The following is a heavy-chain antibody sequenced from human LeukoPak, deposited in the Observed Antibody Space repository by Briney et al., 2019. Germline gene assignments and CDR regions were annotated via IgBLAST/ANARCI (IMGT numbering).Heavy chain of an antibody. CDR3: ARDTPEDTAMVTNYYYGMDV. V-gene: IGHV4-31*03. CDR2: IYYSGST. J-gene: IGHJ6*02. Sequence: PSETLSLTCTVSGGSISSGGYYWSWIRQHPGKGLEWIGYIYYSGSTYYNPPLKSRVTISVDTSKNQFSLKLSSVTAADTAVYYCARDTPEDTAMVTNYYYGMDVWGQGTTVTVSS. CDR1: GGSISSGGYY. D-gene: IGHD5-18*01.